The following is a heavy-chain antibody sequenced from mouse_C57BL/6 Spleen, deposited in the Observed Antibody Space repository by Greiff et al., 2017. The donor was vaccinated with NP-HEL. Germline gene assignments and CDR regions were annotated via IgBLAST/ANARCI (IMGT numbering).Heavy chain of an antibody. CDR3: TKGGDYAMDY. CDR2: IDPETGGT. CDR1: GYTFTDYE. Sequence: QVQLQQSGAELVRPGASVTLSCKASGYTFTDYEMHWVKQTPVHGLEWIGAIDPETGGTAYNQKFKGKAILTADKSSSTAYMELRSLTSEDSAGYYCTKGGDYAMDYWGQGTSVTVSS. V-gene: IGHV1-15*01. J-gene: IGHJ4*01.